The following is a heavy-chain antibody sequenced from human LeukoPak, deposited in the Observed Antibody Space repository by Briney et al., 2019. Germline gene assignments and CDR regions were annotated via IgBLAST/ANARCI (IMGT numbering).Heavy chain of an antibody. CDR3: AKGFLGGTDQYFDS. J-gene: IGHJ4*02. Sequence: GSLRLSCEASGSTFSSYAMNWVRQAPGKGLEWVSAIGSGGGSTDYADSVQCRFTISRDNSKSTLYLQMNSLRAEDTAVYYCAKGFLGGTDQYFDSWGQGTLVTVSS. V-gene: IGHV3-23*01. D-gene: IGHD6-19*01. CDR1: GSTFSSYA. CDR2: IGSGGGST.